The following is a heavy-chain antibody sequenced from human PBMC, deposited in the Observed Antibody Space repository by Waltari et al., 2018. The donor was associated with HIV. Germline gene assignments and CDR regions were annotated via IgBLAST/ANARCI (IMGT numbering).Heavy chain of an antibody. V-gene: IGHV3-23*01. CDR2: ISGSGGST. CDR1: GFTFSSYA. CDR3: AKGRLAGPRTFDY. D-gene: IGHD6-19*01. Sequence: EVQLLESGGGLVQPGGSLRLSCAASGFTFSSYAMSWVRQAPGKGLEWVAAISGSGGSTYYADSVKGRFTISRDNSKNTLYLQMNSLRAEDTAVYYCAKGRLAGPRTFDYWGQGTLVTVSS. J-gene: IGHJ4*02.